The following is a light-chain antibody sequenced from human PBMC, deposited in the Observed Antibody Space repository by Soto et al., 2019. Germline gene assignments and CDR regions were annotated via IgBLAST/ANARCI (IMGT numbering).Light chain of an antibody. V-gene: IGKV4-1*01. J-gene: IGKJ4*01. Sequence: DIVMTQSPDSLAVSLGERATINCKSSQTVLYSSNNKNYLAWYQQKPGQPPKLLIYWASTRQSGVPDRFSGSGSGTDFTLTISSLQAEDVAVYYCQQYYSNPLTFGGGMKVELK. CDR1: QTVLYSSNNKNY. CDR2: WAS. CDR3: QQYYSNPLT.